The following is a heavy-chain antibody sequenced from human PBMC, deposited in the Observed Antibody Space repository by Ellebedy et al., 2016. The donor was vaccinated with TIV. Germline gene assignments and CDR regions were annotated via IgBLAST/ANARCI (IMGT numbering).Heavy chain of an antibody. D-gene: IGHD3-10*01. J-gene: IGHJ4*02. CDR1: GFTFSSYG. CDR2: ISYDGSNK. Sequence: GESLKISXVASGFTFSSYGMHWARQVPGKGLEWVAVISYDGSNKYYADSVKGRFTTSRDSSKNTLHLQMNSLRAEDTAVYYCAKDRFKGDYFDYWGQGTLVTVSS. CDR3: AKDRFKGDYFDY. V-gene: IGHV3-30*18.